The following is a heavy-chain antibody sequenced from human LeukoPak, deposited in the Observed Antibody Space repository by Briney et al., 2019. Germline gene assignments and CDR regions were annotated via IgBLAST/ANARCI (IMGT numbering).Heavy chain of an antibody. CDR3: ARVRVVVVAATRVSNWFDP. V-gene: IGHV4-34*01. CDR1: GGSISSYY. D-gene: IGHD2-15*01. CDR2: INHSGST. J-gene: IGHJ5*02. Sequence: SETLSLTCTVSGGSISSYYWSWIRQPPGKGLEWIGEINHSGSTNYNPSLKSRVTISVDTSKNQFSLKLSSVTAADTAVYYCARVRVVVVAATRVSNWFDPWGQGTLVTVSS.